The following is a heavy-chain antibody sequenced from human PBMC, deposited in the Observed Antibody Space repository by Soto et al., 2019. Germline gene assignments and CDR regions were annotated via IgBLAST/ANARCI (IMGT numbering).Heavy chain of an antibody. CDR1: GFTFSSYG. J-gene: IGHJ5*02. D-gene: IGHD2-2*01. CDR2: IWYDGSNK. V-gene: IGHV3-33*01. CDR3: ARDPGYCSSTSCYGNLNWFDP. Sequence: GGSLRLSCAASGFTFSSYGMHWVRQAPGKGLEWVAVIWYDGSNKYYADSVKGRFTISRDNSKNTLYLQMNSLRAEDTAVYYCARDPGYCSSTSCYGNLNWFDPWGQGTLVTVSS.